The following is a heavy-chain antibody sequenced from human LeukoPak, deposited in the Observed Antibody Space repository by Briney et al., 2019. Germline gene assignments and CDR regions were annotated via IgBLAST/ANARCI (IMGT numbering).Heavy chain of an antibody. J-gene: IGHJ4*02. D-gene: IGHD1-7*01. CDR3: AKDKWGTTPLRNLDY. V-gene: IGHV3-30*18. CDR1: GFTFSGYG. CDR2: ISYDGGNK. Sequence: GRSLRLSCEASGFTFSGYGIHWVRQAPGKGLEWVAVISYDGGNKYYADSVKGRFTISRDNSKNTLYLQMDSLRPEDTAIYYCAKDKWGTTPLRNLDYWGQGTLVTVSS.